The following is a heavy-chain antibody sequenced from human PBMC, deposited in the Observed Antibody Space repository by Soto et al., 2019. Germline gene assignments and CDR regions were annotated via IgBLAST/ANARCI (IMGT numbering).Heavy chain of an antibody. Sequence: GGSLRLSCAASGFTFSNAWMSWVRQAPGKGLEWVGRIKSKTDGGTTDYAAPVKGRFTISRDDSKNTLYLQMNSLKTEDTAVYYYTTVRYYDFWSGYYADAFDIWGQGTMVTVSS. V-gene: IGHV3-15*01. CDR3: TTVRYYDFWSGYYADAFDI. CDR2: IKSKTDGGTT. J-gene: IGHJ3*02. CDR1: GFTFSNAW. D-gene: IGHD3-3*01.